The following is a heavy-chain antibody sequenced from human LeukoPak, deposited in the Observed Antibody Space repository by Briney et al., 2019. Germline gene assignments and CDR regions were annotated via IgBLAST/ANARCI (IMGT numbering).Heavy chain of an antibody. CDR2: IYHSGST. CDR3: ASKADCRGGSCPTGAFDI. CDR1: GGSISTTTW. V-gene: IGHV4-4*02. Sequence: SETLSLTCAVSGGSISTTTWWSWVRQPPGKGLEWIGGIYHSGSTNYNPSLKSRVTISLDKSKNQFSLRLSSVTAADTAVFYCASKADCRGGSCPTGAFDIWGRGTMVTVSS. D-gene: IGHD2-15*01. J-gene: IGHJ3*02.